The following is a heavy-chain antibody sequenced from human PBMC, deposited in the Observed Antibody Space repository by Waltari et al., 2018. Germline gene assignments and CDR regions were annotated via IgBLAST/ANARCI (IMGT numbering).Heavy chain of an antibody. CDR2: IYTSGST. CDR1: GGSLSPSF. V-gene: IGHV4-4*07. CDR3: ARETYDRAFDI. J-gene: IGHJ3*02. D-gene: IGHD1-1*01. Sequence: QVQLQESGPGLVTPSETLSLTCTVPGGSLSPSFWSWIRPPAGKGLEWIGRIYTSGSTNYNPSLKSRVTMSVDTSKNQFSLKLSSVTAADTAVYYCARETYDRAFDIWGQGTMVTVSS.